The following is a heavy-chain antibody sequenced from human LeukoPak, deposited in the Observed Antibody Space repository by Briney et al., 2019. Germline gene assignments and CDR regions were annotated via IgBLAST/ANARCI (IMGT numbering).Heavy chain of an antibody. V-gene: IGHV5-51*01. D-gene: IGHD6-13*01. Sequence: GESLKVSCKGSGYSFASFWIGWVRQMPGKGLEWMGIIYPGDSDTRYSPSFQGQVTISADKSISTTYVQWSSLKASDTAIYYCASIIVAAAGRGYYYYGMDVWGKGTTVTVSS. CDR2: IYPGDSDT. J-gene: IGHJ6*04. CDR1: GYSFASFW. CDR3: ASIIVAAAGRGYYYYGMDV.